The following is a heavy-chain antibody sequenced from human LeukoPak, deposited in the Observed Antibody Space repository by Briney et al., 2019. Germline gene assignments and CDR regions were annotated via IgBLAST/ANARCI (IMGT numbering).Heavy chain of an antibody. CDR3: AREGGAAAGYFPYYYYYYGMDV. D-gene: IGHD6-13*01. Sequence: SETLSLTCTVSGGSISSYYWSWIRRPPGKGLEWIGYIYYSGSTNYNPSLKSRVTISVDTSKNQFSLKLSSVTAADTAVYYCAREGGAAAGYFPYYYYYYGMDVWGQGTTVTVSS. CDR2: IYYSGST. V-gene: IGHV4-59*12. CDR1: GGSISSYY. J-gene: IGHJ6*02.